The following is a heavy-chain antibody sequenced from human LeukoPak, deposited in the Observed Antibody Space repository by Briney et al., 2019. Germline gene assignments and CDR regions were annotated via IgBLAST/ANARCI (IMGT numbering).Heavy chain of an antibody. J-gene: IGHJ4*02. CDR1: GFTFSSYW. CDR2: IKQDGSEK. Sequence: GGSLRLSCAASGFTFSSYWMSWVRQAPGKGLEWVANIKQDGSEKYYVDSVKGRFTISRDNAKNSLYLQMNSLRAEVTAVYYCARYGYSGYDRYFDYWGQGTLVTVSS. CDR3: ARYGYSGYDRYFDY. V-gene: IGHV3-7*01. D-gene: IGHD5-12*01.